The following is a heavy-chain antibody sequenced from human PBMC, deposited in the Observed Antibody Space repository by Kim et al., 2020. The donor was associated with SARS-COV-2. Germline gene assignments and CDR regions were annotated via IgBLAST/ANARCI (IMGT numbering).Heavy chain of an antibody. J-gene: IGHJ6*03. CDR2: INTNTGNP. CDR1: GYTFTSYA. CDR3: ASWGVELNYYGSGSHRPYYYYYMDV. D-gene: IGHD3-10*01. Sequence: ASVKVSCKASGYTFTSYAMNWVRQAPGQGLEWMGWINTNTGNPTYAQGFTGRFVFSLDTSVSTAYLQISSLKAEDTAVYYCASWGVELNYYGSGSHRPYYYYYMDVWGKGTTVTVSS. V-gene: IGHV7-4-1*02.